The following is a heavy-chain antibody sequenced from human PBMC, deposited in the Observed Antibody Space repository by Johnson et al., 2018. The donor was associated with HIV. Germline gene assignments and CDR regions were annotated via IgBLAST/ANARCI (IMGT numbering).Heavy chain of an antibody. CDR2: LKSKVDGGTT. Sequence: VQLVESGGGLIQPGGSLRLSCAASGFTVSSHYMSWVRQAPGKGLEWVGRLKSKVDGGTTDYAAPVKDRFTISRDDSKNTLYLQMSSLRTEDAAVYYCTTPSGSYVSSYDAFDIWGQGTMVTVSS. J-gene: IGHJ3*02. V-gene: IGHV3-15*01. CDR3: TTPSGSYVSSYDAFDI. D-gene: IGHD1-26*01. CDR1: GFTVSSHY.